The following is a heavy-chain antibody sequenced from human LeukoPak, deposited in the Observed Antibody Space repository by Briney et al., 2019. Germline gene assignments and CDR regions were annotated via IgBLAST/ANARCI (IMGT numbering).Heavy chain of an antibody. J-gene: IGHJ6*04. CDR3: ARGCSSTSCYWNYYYYGMDV. V-gene: IGHV1-18*04. Sequence: ASVKVSCKASGYTFTSYGISWVRQAPGQGLEWMGWISAYNGNTNYAQKLQGRVTMTTDTSTSTAYMELRSLRSDDTAVCYCARGCSSTSCYWNYYYYGMDVWGKGTTVTVSS. CDR1: GYTFTSYG. CDR2: ISAYNGNT. D-gene: IGHD2-2*01.